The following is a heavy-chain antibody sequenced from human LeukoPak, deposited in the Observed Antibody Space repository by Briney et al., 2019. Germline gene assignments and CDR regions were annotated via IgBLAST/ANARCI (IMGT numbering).Heavy chain of an antibody. V-gene: IGHV1-18*01. D-gene: IGHD6-19*01. CDR1: GYAFTSYG. CDR2: ISAYNGNT. CDR3: ARDSSGWYYFDY. J-gene: IGHJ4*02. Sequence: ASVKVSCKASGYAFTSYGISWVRQAPGQGLEWMGWISAYNGNTNYAQKLQGRVTMTTDTSTSTAYMELRSLRSDDTAVYYCARDSSGWYYFDYWGQGTLVTVSS.